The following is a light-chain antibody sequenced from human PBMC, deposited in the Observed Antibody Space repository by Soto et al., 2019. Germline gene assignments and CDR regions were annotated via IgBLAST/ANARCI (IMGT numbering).Light chain of an antibody. V-gene: IGKV1-39*01. CDR2: AAS. Sequence: DIQMTQSPSSLSASVGDRVTNTCRASQSISSYLNWYQQKPGKAPKLLIYAASSLQSGVPSRFSGSGSGTDFTPTISSLQPEDFATYYCQQSYSTPITFGQGTRLEIK. CDR3: QQSYSTPIT. CDR1: QSISSY. J-gene: IGKJ5*01.